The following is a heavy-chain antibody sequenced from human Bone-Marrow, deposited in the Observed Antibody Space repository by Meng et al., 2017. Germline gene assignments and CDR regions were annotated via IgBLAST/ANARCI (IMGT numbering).Heavy chain of an antibody. V-gene: IGHV3-30*01. D-gene: IGHD4-23*01. CDR1: GFTFSSYA. J-gene: IGHJ4*02. CDR3: ARGGNEFDY. Sequence: QVQLVESGGGVDQPWRSLRLSCAASGFTFSSYAMHWVRQAPGKGLEWVAVISYDGSNKYYADSVKGRFTISRDNSKNTLYLQMNSLRAEDTAVYYCARGGNEFDYWGQGTLVTVSS. CDR2: ISYDGSNK.